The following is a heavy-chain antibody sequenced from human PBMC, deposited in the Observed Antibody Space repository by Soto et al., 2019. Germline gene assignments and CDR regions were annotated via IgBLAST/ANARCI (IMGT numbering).Heavy chain of an antibody. J-gene: IGHJ4*02. CDR2: IYSNDNT. CDR1: DGSVSSNSYS. Sequence: PSETLSLTCTVSDGSVSSNSYSWGWVRQSPGKGLEWIRTIYSNDNTHYNPSLTSRVTISVDTSRNQFSMKLNSVTAADTAVYYCTDMLGQWLPRDWGQGTVVTVSS. D-gene: IGHD6-19*01. CDR3: TDMLGQWLPRD. V-gene: IGHV4-39*01.